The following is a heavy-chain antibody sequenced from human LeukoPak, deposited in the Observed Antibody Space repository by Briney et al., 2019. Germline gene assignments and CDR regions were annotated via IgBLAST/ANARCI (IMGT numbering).Heavy chain of an antibody. Sequence: PGGSLRLSCAASGFTFGSYSMDWVRQAPGKGLEWVASISSSSSYIFYGDSVKGRFTISRDNAKNSLFLQMNSLRVEDAAVYYCARDIDWLDCWGQGTLVTVSS. CDR3: ARDIDWLDC. CDR2: ISSSSSYI. D-gene: IGHD2-15*01. J-gene: IGHJ5*01. CDR1: GFTFGSYS. V-gene: IGHV3-21*06.